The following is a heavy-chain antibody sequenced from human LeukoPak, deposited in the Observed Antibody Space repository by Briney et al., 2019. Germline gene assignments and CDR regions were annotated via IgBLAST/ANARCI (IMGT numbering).Heavy chain of an antibody. Sequence: PGRSLRLSCAASGFTFNSYGMHWVRQAPDKGLEWVAVISYDEKNKYYADSVKGRFTISRDNSRNTLFLQMNSLRAEDTAVYFCAKNRVPTAITPDHWGQGTLVTVSS. CDR2: ISYDEKNK. CDR1: GFTFNSYG. V-gene: IGHV3-30*18. CDR3: AKNRVPTAITPDH. J-gene: IGHJ5*02. D-gene: IGHD2-2*02.